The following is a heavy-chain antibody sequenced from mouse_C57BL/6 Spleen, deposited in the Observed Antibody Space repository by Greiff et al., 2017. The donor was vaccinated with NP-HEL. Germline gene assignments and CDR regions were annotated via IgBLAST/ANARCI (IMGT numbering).Heavy chain of an antibody. CDR2: IYPGDGDT. CDR1: GYAFSSYW. Sequence: QVQLQQSGAELVKPGASVKISCKASGYAFSSYWMNWVKQRPGKGLEWIGQIYPGDGDTNYNGKFKGKATLTADKSSSTAYMQLSSLTSEDSAVYFCARGVYYYGSNYAMDYWGQGTSVTVSS. D-gene: IGHD1-1*01. J-gene: IGHJ4*01. V-gene: IGHV1-80*01. CDR3: ARGVYYYGSNYAMDY.